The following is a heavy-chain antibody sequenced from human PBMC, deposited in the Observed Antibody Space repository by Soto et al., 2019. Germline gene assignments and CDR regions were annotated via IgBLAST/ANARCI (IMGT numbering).Heavy chain of an antibody. J-gene: IGHJ4*02. D-gene: IGHD5-12*01. CDR1: GVSITGYY. V-gene: IGHV4-59*01. CDR3: AGNKGDSCAGYDESLDY. CDR2: MYYSGTT. Sequence: QVQLQESGPGLVKPSETLSLTCTVSGVSITGYYWTWVRQPPGRGLEWLGYMYYSGTTKYNPSLKSLVTISVDTSKNPIALALRSVTAADTAVYYCAGNKGDSCAGYDESLDYWVQGALVTVSS.